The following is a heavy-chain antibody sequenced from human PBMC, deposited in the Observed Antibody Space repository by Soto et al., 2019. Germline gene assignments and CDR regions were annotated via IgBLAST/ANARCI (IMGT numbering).Heavy chain of an antibody. D-gene: IGHD1-7*01. Sequence: GASVKVSCKASGYTFNYYGISWVRQAPGQGLEWVGWISAHNGDTKYAQNLQGRLTLTTDTSTSTAYMELRSLRSDDTAVYYCAREGRITGTSYWGQGTLVTVSS. CDR2: ISAHNGDT. V-gene: IGHV1-18*04. J-gene: IGHJ4*02. CDR3: AREGRITGTSY. CDR1: GYTFNYYG.